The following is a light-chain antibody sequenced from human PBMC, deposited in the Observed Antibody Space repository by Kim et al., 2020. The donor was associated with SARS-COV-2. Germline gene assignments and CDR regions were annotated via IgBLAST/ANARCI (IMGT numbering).Light chain of an antibody. CDR1: QSVTSSF. CDR3: QQYGDLPLT. Sequence: ETVLTQSPGTLSLSPGQRATLSCRASQSVTSSFLAWYQQKPGQAPRLLIYGASSRATGIADRFSGRGSGTDFTLTISRLQPEDFAVYYSQQYGDLPLTFGGGTKVDIK. J-gene: IGKJ4*01. V-gene: IGKV3-20*01. CDR2: GAS.